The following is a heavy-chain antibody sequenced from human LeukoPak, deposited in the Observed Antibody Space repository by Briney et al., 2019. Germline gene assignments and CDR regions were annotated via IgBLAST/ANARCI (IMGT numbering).Heavy chain of an antibody. V-gene: IGHV3-23*01. CDR2: ISGSGGTT. Sequence: GGSLRLSCAASGFTFSSYAMSWVRQAPGKGLEWVSTISGSGGTTYYADSVKGWFTISRDNPKNTLYLQMNSLRPEDTAVYYCARSPSDGYNYLDYWGQGTLVTVSS. CDR3: ARSPSDGYNYLDY. J-gene: IGHJ4*02. CDR1: GFTFSSYA. D-gene: IGHD5-24*01.